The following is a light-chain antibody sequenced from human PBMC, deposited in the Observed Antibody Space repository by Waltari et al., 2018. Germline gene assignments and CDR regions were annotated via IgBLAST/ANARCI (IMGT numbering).Light chain of an antibody. CDR3: CSYAGSSKV. CDR1: SSDVGSYNR. J-gene: IGLJ2*01. Sequence: HSALTQPASVSASPGQSITISCTGTSSDVGSYNRVSWYQHQPGKAPKLMIYEVSKPPSGVSNRFSGSKSGNTASLTISGLQAEDEGEYYCCSYAGSSKVFGGGTKLTVL. CDR2: EVS. V-gene: IGLV2-23*02.